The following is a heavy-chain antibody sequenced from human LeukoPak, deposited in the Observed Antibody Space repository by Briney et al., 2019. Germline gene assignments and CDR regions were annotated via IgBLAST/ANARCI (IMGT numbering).Heavy chain of an antibody. CDR1: GFTFSTSA. CDR2: ISGSGGGT. D-gene: IGHD1-1*01. Sequence: PGECLRLSCAASGFTFSTSAMSWVRQAPGKGLEWVSNISGSGGGTYYADSVKGRFTISRDNSKNTLYLQMNSLRAEDTAVYYCAKGNWNSYPGSFDPWGQGTLVTVSS. J-gene: IGHJ5*02. V-gene: IGHV3-23*01. CDR3: AKGNWNSYPGSFDP.